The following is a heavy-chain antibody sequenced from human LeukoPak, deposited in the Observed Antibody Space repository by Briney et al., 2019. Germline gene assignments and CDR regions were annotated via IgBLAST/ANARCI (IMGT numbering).Heavy chain of an antibody. D-gene: IGHD2-21*02. J-gene: IGHJ4*02. CDR1: GFTFSSYA. V-gene: IGHV3-23*01. Sequence: PGGSLRLSCAASGFTFSSYAMSWVRQAPGKGLEWVSAISGSGGSTYYADSMKGRFTISRDNSKNTLYLQMNSLRAEDTAVYYCASSDFPESLAYCGGDCLWGQGTLVTVSS. CDR3: ASSDFPESLAYCGGDCL. CDR2: ISGSGGST.